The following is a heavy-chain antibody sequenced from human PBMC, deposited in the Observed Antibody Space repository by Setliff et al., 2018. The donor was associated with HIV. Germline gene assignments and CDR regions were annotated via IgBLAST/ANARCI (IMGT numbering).Heavy chain of an antibody. CDR2: IYPGDSDT. D-gene: IGHD2-15*01. Sequence: GESLKISCKGSGYSFTSYWIGWVRQMPGKGLEWMGIIYPGDSDTRYSPSFQGQVTISADKSISTAYLQWSSLKASDTAMYYCARGGWSGGGPLHYSYYYLDVWGQGTAVTVSS. CDR3: ARGGWSGGGPLHYSYYYLDV. J-gene: IGHJ6*02. CDR1: GYSFTSYW. V-gene: IGHV5-51*01.